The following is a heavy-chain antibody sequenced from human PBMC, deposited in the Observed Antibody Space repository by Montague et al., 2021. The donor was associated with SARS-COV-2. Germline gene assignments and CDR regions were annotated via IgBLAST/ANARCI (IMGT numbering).Heavy chain of an antibody. J-gene: IGHJ4*02. CDR2: ISTSGST. CDR1: GDSIGGFY. D-gene: IGHD2-15*01. V-gene: IGHV4-4*07. Sequence: SETLSLTCTVSGDSIGGFYWSWIRQPVEKGLEWVGRISTSGSTNXNPSLKSRVTMSVDTSKNQFSLKLSSVTAADTAVYYCARGVVAATGSLDYWGQGTLVTVSS. CDR3: ARGVVAATGSLDY.